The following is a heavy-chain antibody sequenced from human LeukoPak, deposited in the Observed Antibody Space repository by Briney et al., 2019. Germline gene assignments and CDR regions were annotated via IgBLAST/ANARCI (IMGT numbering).Heavy chain of an antibody. D-gene: IGHD6-19*01. V-gene: IGHV3-48*03. J-gene: IGHJ4*01. CDR3: AKGIYSSGWSNFDY. Sequence: GGSLRLSCAASGFTFSSYEMNWVRQAPGKGLEWVSYISSSGSTIYYADSVKGRFTISRDKAKNSLYLQMNSLRAEDTAVYYCAKGIYSSGWSNFDYWGHGTLVTASS. CDR2: ISSSGSTI. CDR1: GFTFSSYE.